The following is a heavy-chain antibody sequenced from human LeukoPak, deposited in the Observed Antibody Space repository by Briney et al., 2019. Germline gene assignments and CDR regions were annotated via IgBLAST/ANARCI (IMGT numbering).Heavy chain of an antibody. Sequence: SETLSLTCTVSGDSITSYYGTWIRQPPGKGLEWIGYIYYSGSTNYNPSLKSRVTISVDTSKNQFSLRLSSVTAADTAVYYCARKQGDYWGQGTLVTVSS. CDR3: ARKQGDY. J-gene: IGHJ4*02. V-gene: IGHV4-59*01. CDR2: IYYSGST. CDR1: GDSITSYY. D-gene: IGHD1/OR15-1a*01.